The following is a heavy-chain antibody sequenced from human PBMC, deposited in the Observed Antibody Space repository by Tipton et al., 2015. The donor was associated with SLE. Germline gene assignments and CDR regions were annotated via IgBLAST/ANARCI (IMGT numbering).Heavy chain of an antibody. D-gene: IGHD1-26*01. J-gene: IGHJ4*02. CDR3: ASLKWEPPFGYFDY. CDR2: IYYSGST. CDR1: GGSISSYY. Sequence: TLSLTCTVSGGSISSYYWSWIRQPPGKGLEWIGYIYYSGSTYYNPSLKSRVTISVDTSKNQFSLKLSSVTAADTAVYYCASLKWEPPFGYFDYWGQGTLVTVSS. V-gene: IGHV4-59*04.